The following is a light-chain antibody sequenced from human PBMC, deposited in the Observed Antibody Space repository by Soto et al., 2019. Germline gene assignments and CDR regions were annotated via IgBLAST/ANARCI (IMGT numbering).Light chain of an antibody. CDR2: DVS. J-gene: IGLJ1*01. Sequence: QSALTQPASVSGSPGQSITISCTGNSSDVGAYNSVAWYQHNPGKAPKLMISDVSNRPSGVSSRFSGSKSANTASLSISGLQADDESDYYCSSYTSSSTLVFGTGTKVTVL. V-gene: IGLV2-14*01. CDR1: SSDVGAYNS. CDR3: SSYTSSSTLV.